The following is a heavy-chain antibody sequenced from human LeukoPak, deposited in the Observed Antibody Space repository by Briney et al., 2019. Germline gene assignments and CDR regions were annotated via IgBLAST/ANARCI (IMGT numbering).Heavy chain of an antibody. Sequence: SETLSLTCTVSGYSISSGYYWGWIRQPPGKGLEWIGSIYHSGSTYYNPSLKSQVTISVDTSKNQFSLKLSSVTAADTAVYYCASNGDLYCSSTSCYSEWFDPWGQGTLVTVSS. D-gene: IGHD2-2*01. CDR2: IYHSGST. CDR3: ASNGDLYCSSTSCYSEWFDP. CDR1: GYSISSGYY. V-gene: IGHV4-38-2*02. J-gene: IGHJ5*02.